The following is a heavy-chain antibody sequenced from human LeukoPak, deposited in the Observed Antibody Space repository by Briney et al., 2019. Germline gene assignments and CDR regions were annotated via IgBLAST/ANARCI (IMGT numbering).Heavy chain of an antibody. CDR3: ARQKSLLYSSGWYQGFDY. D-gene: IGHD6-19*01. J-gene: IGHJ4*02. CDR1: GGSISSYY. V-gene: IGHV4-59*08. Sequence: PSETLSLTCTVSGGSISSYYWSWLRQPPGKGLEWIGYIYYSGSTNYNPSLKGRVTISVDTSKNQFSLKLSSVTAADTAVYYCARQKSLLYSSGWYQGFDYWGQGTLVTVSS. CDR2: IYYSGST.